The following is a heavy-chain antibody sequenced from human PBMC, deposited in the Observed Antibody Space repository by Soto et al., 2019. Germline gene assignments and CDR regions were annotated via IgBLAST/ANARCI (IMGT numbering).Heavy chain of an antibody. CDR3: ARDPGGDTTGMGPVFDY. D-gene: IGHD3-16*01. CDR1: GGSISSSNW. V-gene: IGHV4-4*02. J-gene: IGHJ4*02. CDR2: IYHSGST. Sequence: QVQLQESGPGLVKPSGTLSLTCAVSGGSISSSNWWSWVRQPPGKGLEWIGEIYHSGSTNYNPSLKSRVTIAVDKSKNQFSLKLSSVTAADTAVYYCARDPGGDTTGMGPVFDYWGQGTLVTVSS.